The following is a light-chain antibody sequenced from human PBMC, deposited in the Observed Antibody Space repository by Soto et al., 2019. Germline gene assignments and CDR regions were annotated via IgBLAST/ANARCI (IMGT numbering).Light chain of an antibody. V-gene: IGLV2-14*01. Sequence: QSVLTQPASVSGSPGQSITISCTGTSSDVGGYTYVSWYQHHPGKAPKLMIYEVSNRPSGVSNRFSGSKSGNTASLTISGLQAEDEADYYCSSYTSSSTYVFGTGTRSP. CDR3: SSYTSSSTYV. J-gene: IGLJ1*01. CDR1: SSDVGGYTY. CDR2: EVS.